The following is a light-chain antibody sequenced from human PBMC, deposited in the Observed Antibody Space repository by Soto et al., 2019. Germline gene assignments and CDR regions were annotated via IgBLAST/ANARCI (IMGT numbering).Light chain of an antibody. CDR3: QQYNSYPIT. CDR1: QSVSSNY. J-gene: IGKJ5*01. CDR2: RAS. V-gene: IGKV3-20*01. Sequence: EIVLTQSPGTLSLSPGERATLSCRASQSVSSNYLAWYQQKPGQAPKVLIYRASIRATGIPDRFTGSGSGTDFTLTISSLQPDDFATYYCQQYNSYPITFGQGTRLEIK.